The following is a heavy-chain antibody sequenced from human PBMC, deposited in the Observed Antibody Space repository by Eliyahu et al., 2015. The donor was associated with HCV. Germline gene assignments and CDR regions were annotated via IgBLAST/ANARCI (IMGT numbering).Heavy chain of an antibody. J-gene: IGHJ6*02. D-gene: IGHD3-22*01. Sequence: QVQLVQSGAEVKKPGSSVKVSCKASGGTFSSYAISWVRQAPGQGLEWMGRIIPILGIANYAQKFQGRVTITADKSTSTAYMELSSLRSEDTAVYYCAGGGITMIDLGYYYYGMDVWGQGTTVTVSS. CDR3: AGGGITMIDLGYYYYGMDV. CDR2: IIPILGIA. V-gene: IGHV1-69*04. CDR1: GGTFSSYA.